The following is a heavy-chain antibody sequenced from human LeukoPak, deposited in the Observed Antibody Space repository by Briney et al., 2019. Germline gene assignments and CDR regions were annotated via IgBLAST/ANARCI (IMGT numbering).Heavy chain of an antibody. CDR1: GFTFSSYG. Sequence: GRSLRLSCTASGFTFSSYGMHWVRQAPGKGLEWVAVISYDGRNKYYADSVKGRFTISRDNSKNTLYLQMNSLRAEVTAVYYCAKAYYSNYEDYYYYYGMDVWGQGTTVTVSS. D-gene: IGHD4-11*01. CDR2: ISYDGRNK. J-gene: IGHJ6*02. V-gene: IGHV3-30*19. CDR3: AKAYYSNYEDYYYYYGMDV.